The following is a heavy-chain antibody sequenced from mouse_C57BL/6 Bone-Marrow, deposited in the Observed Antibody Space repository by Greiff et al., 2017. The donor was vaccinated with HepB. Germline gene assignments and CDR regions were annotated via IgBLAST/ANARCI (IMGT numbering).Heavy chain of an antibody. CDR3: TLITTVVDYFDY. V-gene: IGHV14-4*01. CDR1: GFNIKDDY. CDR2: IDPENGDT. D-gene: IGHD1-1*01. Sequence: VQLQQSGAELVRPGASVKLSCTASGFNIKDDYMHWVKQRPEQRLEWIGWIDPENGDTEYASKFQGKATITADTSSNTAYLQLSSLTSEDTAVYYCTLITTVVDYFDYWGQGTTLTVSS. J-gene: IGHJ2*01.